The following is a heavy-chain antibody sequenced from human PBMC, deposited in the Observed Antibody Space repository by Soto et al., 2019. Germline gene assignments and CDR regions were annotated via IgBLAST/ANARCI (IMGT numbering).Heavy chain of an antibody. J-gene: IGHJ6*02. CDR1: GYTFTSYY. Sequence: EASVNVSCKASGYTFTSYYMHWVRQAPGQGLEWMGIINPSGGSTSYAQKFQGRVTMTRDTSTSTVYMELSSLRSEDTAVYYCARDLIVVVPAAIHDYYYYGMDVWGQGTTVTVSS. CDR3: ARDLIVVVPAAIHDYYYYGMDV. CDR2: INPSGGST. V-gene: IGHV1-46*01. D-gene: IGHD2-2*01.